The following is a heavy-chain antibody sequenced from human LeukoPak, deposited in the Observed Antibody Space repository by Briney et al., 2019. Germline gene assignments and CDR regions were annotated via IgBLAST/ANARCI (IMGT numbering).Heavy chain of an antibody. D-gene: IGHD3-3*01. CDR3: ARVELHYDFWSGPGKYYFDY. J-gene: IGHJ4*02. V-gene: IGHV1-69*01. CDR2: IIPIFGTA. CDR1: GGTFSSYA. Sequence: SVKVSCKASGGTFSSYAISWVRQAPGQVLEWMGGIIPIFGTANYAQNFQDRVTITADETTSTAYMELSSLRSDDTAVYYCARVELHYDFWSGPGKYYFDYWGQGTLVTVSS.